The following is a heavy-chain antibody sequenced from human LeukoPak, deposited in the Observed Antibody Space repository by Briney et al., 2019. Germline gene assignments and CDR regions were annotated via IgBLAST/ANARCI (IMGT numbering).Heavy chain of an antibody. V-gene: IGHV3-48*03. Sequence: GGSLRPSCAASGFTFSSYEMNWVRQAPGKGLEWASYISSSGSTIYYADSVKGRFTISRDNAKNSLYLQMNSLRAEDTAVYYCASRTRYSSSWYSYYYGMDAWGQGTTVTVSS. D-gene: IGHD6-13*01. CDR3: ASRTRYSSSWYSYYYGMDA. CDR2: ISSSGSTI. J-gene: IGHJ6*02. CDR1: GFTFSSYE.